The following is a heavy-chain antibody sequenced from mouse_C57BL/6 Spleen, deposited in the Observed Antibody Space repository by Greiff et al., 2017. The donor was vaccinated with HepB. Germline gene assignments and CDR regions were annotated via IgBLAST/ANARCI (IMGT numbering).Heavy chain of an antibody. V-gene: IGHV5-15*01. CDR1: GFTFSDYG. CDR3: ARREDYDYDDGFAY. CDR2: ISNLAYSI. Sequence: EVKVVESGGGLVQPGGSLKLSCAASGFTFSDYGMAWVRQAPRKGPEWVAFISNLAYSIYYADTVTGRFTISRENAKNTLYLEMSSLRSEDTAMYYCARREDYDYDDGFAYWGQGTLVTVSA. D-gene: IGHD2-4*01. J-gene: IGHJ3*01.